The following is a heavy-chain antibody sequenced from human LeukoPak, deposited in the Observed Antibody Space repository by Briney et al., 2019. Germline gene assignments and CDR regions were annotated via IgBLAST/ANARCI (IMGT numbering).Heavy chain of an antibody. Sequence: GGSLRLSCAASGLPFSSYGMHWVRQAPGKGLEWVSYISSTGNTKYYAGSVKGRFTISRDNAKNSLYMQMNSLRAEDTAVYHCARERYDSSGYYSGITHYYGMDVWGQGTTVTVSS. D-gene: IGHD3-22*01. CDR1: GLPFSSYG. V-gene: IGHV3-48*04. CDR3: ARERYDSSGYYSGITHYYGMDV. J-gene: IGHJ6*02. CDR2: ISSTGNTK.